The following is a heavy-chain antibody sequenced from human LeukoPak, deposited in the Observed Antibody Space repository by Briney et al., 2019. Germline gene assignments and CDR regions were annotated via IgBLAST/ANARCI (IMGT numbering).Heavy chain of an antibody. Sequence: AGRSLRLSCAASGFTFSSYAMHWVRQAPGKGLEWVAVISYDGSNKYYADSVKGRFTISRDNSKNTLYLQMNSLRAEDTAVYYCARDRLSSWYCPDYWGQGTLVTVSS. V-gene: IGHV3-30-3*01. CDR1: GFTFSSYA. J-gene: IGHJ4*02. CDR3: ARDRLSSWYCPDY. D-gene: IGHD6-13*01. CDR2: ISYDGSNK.